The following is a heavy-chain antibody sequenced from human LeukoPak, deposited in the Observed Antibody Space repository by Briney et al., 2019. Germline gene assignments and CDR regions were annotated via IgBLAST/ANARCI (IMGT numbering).Heavy chain of an antibody. CDR3: ARSPAGTGLYYYYMDV. V-gene: IGHV1-8*01. CDR2: MNPNSGNT. D-gene: IGHD3/OR15-3a*01. CDR1: GYTFTSYD. Sequence: ASVKVSCKASGYTFTSYDINWVRQATGQGLEWMGWMNPNSGNTGYAQKFQGRVTMTRDTSISTAYMKLSRLTSDDTAVYYCARSPAGTGLYYYYMDVWDKGTTVTVSS. J-gene: IGHJ6*03.